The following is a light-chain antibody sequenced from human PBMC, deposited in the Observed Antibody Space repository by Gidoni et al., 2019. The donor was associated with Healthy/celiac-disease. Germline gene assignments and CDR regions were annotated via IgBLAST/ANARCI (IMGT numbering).Light chain of an antibody. J-gene: IGKJ5*01. CDR3: QHRSNWPPIT. Sequence: EIVLTQSPAPLSLSPGERATLSCRASQSVSSYLAWYQQKPGQAPRLLIYDASNRATGIPARFSGSGSGTDFTLTISSLEPEDFAVYDCQHRSNWPPITFGQGTRLEIK. CDR2: DAS. V-gene: IGKV3-11*01. CDR1: QSVSSY.